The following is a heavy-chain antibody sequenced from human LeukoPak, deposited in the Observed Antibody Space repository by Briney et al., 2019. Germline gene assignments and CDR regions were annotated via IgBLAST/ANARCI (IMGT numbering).Heavy chain of an antibody. Sequence: SETLSLTCTVSGGSMTTYYWSWIRQPPGKGPEWIGYIYYSGNTNYNPSLNSRVTISLDTSKKQFSLKLTSVGAADTAVYYCARGDVGNWRNYYDYWGQGTLVTVSS. CDR1: GGSMTTYY. D-gene: IGHD3-3*01. V-gene: IGHV4-59*01. CDR3: ARGDVGNWRNYYDY. CDR2: IYYSGNT. J-gene: IGHJ4*02.